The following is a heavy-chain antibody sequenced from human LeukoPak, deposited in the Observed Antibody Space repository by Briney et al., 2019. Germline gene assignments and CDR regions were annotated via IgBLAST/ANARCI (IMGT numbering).Heavy chain of an antibody. Sequence: SETLPLTCAVYGGSFSGYYWSWIRQPPGKGLEWIGEINHSGSTNYNPSLKSRVTISVDTSKNQFSLKLSSVTAADPAVYYCASLEYQLLVDYWGQGTLVTVSS. V-gene: IGHV4-34*01. CDR3: ASLEYQLLVDY. J-gene: IGHJ4*02. CDR1: GGSFSGYY. D-gene: IGHD2-2*01. CDR2: INHSGST.